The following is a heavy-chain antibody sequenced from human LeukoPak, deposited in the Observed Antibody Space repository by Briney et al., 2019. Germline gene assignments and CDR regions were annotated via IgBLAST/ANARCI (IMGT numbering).Heavy chain of an antibody. V-gene: IGHV3-21*01. J-gene: IGHJ1*01. CDR3: ARDWPTIAAAGTIPEYFQH. D-gene: IGHD6-13*01. CDR1: GFTFSSYS. CDR2: ISSSSSYI. Sequence: GGSLRLSCAASGFTFSSYSMNWVRQAPGKGLERASSISSSSSYIYYADSVKGRFTISRDNAKNSLYLQMNSLRAEDTAVYYCARDWPTIAAAGTIPEYFQHRGQGTLVTVSS.